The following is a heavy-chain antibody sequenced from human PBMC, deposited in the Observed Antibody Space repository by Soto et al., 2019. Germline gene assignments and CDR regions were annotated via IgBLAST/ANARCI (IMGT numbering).Heavy chain of an antibody. CDR2: INPSGGST. CDR3: ARDDTAMVIGPHFDY. Sequence: ASVKVSCKASGYTFTSYYMHWVRQAPGQGLEWMGIINPSGGSTSYAQKFQGRVTMTRDTSTSTVYMELSSLRSEDTAVYYCARDDTAMVIGPHFDYWGQGTLVTVSS. CDR1: GYTFTSYY. D-gene: IGHD5-18*01. J-gene: IGHJ4*02. V-gene: IGHV1-46*01.